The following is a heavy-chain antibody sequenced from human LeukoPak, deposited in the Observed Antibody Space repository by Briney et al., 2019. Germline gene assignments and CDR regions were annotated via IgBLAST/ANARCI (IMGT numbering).Heavy chain of an antibody. CDR1: GYTFTGYY. J-gene: IGHJ6*03. D-gene: IGHD6-13*01. CDR2: INPNSGGT. Sequence: GASVKVSCKASGYTFTGYYMHWVRQAPGQGLEWMGWINPNSGGTNYAQKFQGRVTMTRDTSISTAYMELSRLRSDDTAVYYCARVDCFSSSWRRDCYYMDVWGKGTTVTASS. CDR3: ARVDCFSSSWRRDCYYMDV. V-gene: IGHV1-2*02.